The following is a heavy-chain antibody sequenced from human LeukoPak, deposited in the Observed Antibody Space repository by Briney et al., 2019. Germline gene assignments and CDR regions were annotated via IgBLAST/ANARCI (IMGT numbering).Heavy chain of an antibody. V-gene: IGHV1-2*02. CDR2: INPNSGGT. CDR1: GYTFTGYY. CDR3: ARVRKGVYYFDC. J-gene: IGHJ4*02. D-gene: IGHD2-8*01. Sequence: ASVKVSCKASGYTFTGYYMHWVRQAPGQGLEWMGWINPNSGGTNYAQKFQGRVTMTRDTSISTAYMELSRLRSDDTAVYYCARVRKGVYYFDCWGQGTLVTVSS.